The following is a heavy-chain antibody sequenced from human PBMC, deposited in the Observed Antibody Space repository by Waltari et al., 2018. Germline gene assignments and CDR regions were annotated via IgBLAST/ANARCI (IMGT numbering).Heavy chain of an antibody. J-gene: IGHJ4*02. CDR2: IYWNDDK. Sequence: QITLKESGPTLVKPTQTLPLTCTFSGFSLSTSGVGVGWIRQPPGKALEWLALIYWNDDKRYSPSLKSRLTITKDTSKNQVVLTMTNMDPVETATYYGAHSSRSSSWYDIGDYWGQGTLVTVSS. D-gene: IGHD6-13*01. V-gene: IGHV2-5*01. CDR1: GFSLSTSGVG. CDR3: AHSSRSSSWYDIGDY.